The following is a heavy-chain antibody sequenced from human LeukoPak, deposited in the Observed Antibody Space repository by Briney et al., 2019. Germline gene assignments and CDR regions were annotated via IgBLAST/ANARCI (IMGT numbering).Heavy chain of an antibody. V-gene: IGHV4-30-4*01. CDR3: ARKGYIGYDNF. CDR2: IYDRGST. CDR1: GGSISSGDYY. Sequence: SQTLSLTCTVSGGSISSGDYYWSWIRQPPGKGLEWIGYIYDRGSTYYNPSLKSRLTISVDTSKNQFSLKLSSVTAADTAVYYCARKGYIGYDNFWGQGTLVTVSS. J-gene: IGHJ4*02. D-gene: IGHD5-12*01.